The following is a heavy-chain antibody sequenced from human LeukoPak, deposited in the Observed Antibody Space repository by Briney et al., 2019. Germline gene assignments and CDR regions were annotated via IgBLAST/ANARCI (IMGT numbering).Heavy chain of an antibody. J-gene: IGHJ4*02. Sequence: GGSLRLSCAASGFTFTRNAMAWVRQAPGKGLEWVSAISGSGDSTYYADSVKGRFTISRDNSKNTLYLQMNSLRAEDTAVYYCATGNTGIAADYFDYWGQGTLVTVSS. CDR1: GFTFTRNA. CDR2: ISGSGDST. D-gene: IGHD6-13*01. V-gene: IGHV3-23*01. CDR3: ATGNTGIAADYFDY.